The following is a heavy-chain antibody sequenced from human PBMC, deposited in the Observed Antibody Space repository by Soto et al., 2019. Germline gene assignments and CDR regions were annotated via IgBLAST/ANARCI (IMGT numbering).Heavy chain of an antibody. CDR2: INAGNGNT. J-gene: IGHJ6*02. Sequence: QVQLVQSGAEVKKPGASVKVSCKASGYTFTSYAMHWVRQAPGQMLEWMGWINAGNGNTKYSQKFQGRVTITRDTSASTAYMELSSLRSEDTAVYYCARDPGLGYYYGMDVWGQGTTVTVSS. CDR1: GYTFTSYA. D-gene: IGHD3-16*01. V-gene: IGHV1-3*01. CDR3: ARDPGLGYYYGMDV.